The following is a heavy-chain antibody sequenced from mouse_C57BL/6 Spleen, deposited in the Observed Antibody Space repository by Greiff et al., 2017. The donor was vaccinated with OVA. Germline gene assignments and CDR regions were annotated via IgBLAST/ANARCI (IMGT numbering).Heavy chain of an antibody. J-gene: IGHJ4*01. D-gene: IGHD1-1*01. V-gene: IGHV2-6-1*01. CDR2: IWSDGST. CDR3: ARHSRLRSQPGAMDY. CDR1: GFSLTSYG. Sequence: QVQLKESGPGLVAPSQSLSITCTVSGFSLTSYGVHWVRQPPGKGLEWLVVIWSDGSTTYNSALKSRLSISKDNSKSQVFLKMNSLQTDDTAMYYCARHSRLRSQPGAMDYWGQGTSVTVSS.